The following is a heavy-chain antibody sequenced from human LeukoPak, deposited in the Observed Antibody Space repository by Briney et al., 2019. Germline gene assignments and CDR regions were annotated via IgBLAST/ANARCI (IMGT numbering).Heavy chain of an antibody. CDR2: IYYTGNT. CDR1: SGSISSGACY. V-gene: IGHV4-31*03. D-gene: IGHD4-17*01. Sequence: SETLSLTCTVSSGSISSGACYWSWIRQHPGKGLEWIGYIYYTGNTFYNPSLKSRVAISVDTSKNQFSLKLTSVTAADTAVYYCARASLTTVTTDDAFDIWGQGTMVTVSS. CDR3: ARASLTTVTTDDAFDI. J-gene: IGHJ3*02.